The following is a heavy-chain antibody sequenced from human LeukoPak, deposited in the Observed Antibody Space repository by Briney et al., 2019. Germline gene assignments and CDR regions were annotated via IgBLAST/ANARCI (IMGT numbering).Heavy chain of an antibody. D-gene: IGHD4-23*01. J-gene: IGHJ3*02. V-gene: IGHV1-46*01. CDR2: INPSGGST. CDR3: ALQAGNSDAFDI. CDR1: GYTFTSYY. Sequence: ASVKVSCKASGYTFTSYYMHWVRQAPGQGLEWMGIINPSGGSTSYAQKFQGRVTMTRDTSTSTVYMELSSLRSEDAAVYYCALQAGNSDAFDIWGQGTMVTVSS.